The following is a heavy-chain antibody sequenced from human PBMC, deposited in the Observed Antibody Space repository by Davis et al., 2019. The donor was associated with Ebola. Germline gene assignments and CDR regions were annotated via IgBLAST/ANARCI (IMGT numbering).Heavy chain of an antibody. Sequence: GESLKISCAASGFTFSDYYMYWVRQAPGKGLDWVSYISSRGDYTDYADSVKGRFTISRDSSDNTVLLHMSSLRVDDTAIYYCARDLGSSTDYWGQGTLVTVSS. J-gene: IGHJ4*02. CDR3: ARDLGSSTDY. CDR1: GFTFSDYY. D-gene: IGHD6-6*01. V-gene: IGHV3-11*05. CDR2: ISSRGDYT.